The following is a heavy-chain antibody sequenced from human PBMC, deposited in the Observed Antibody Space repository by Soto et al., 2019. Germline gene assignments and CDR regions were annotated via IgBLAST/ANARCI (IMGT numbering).Heavy chain of an antibody. CDR2: IYYSGST. CDR1: GGSISSGGCC. CDR3: ARDKTDYYDSSGSNWFDP. D-gene: IGHD3-22*01. Sequence: QPLSLTCTVSGGSISSGGCCWSWIRQHAGKGLEWIGYIYYSGSTYYNPSLKSRVTISVDTSKNQFSLKLSSVTAADTAVYYCARDKTDYYDSSGSNWFDPWGQGTLVTVSS. V-gene: IGHV4-31*03. J-gene: IGHJ5*02.